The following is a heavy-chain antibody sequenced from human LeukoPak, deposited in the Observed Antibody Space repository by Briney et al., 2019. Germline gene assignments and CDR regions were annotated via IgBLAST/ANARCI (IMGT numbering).Heavy chain of an antibody. CDR3: VRQERLNSGSLRVDY. CDR1: GSISSTYW. Sequence: PGASLKISCEASGSISSTYWIGWRRQPPGKGLEWMGVIYPSDSATKASPSFQGQVTISADKYISTAYLQWSSVKASDTAMYYCVRQERLNSGSLRVDYWGGGSLVSVSS. CDR2: IYPSDSAT. D-gene: IGHD3-10*01. J-gene: IGHJ4*02. V-gene: IGHV5-51*01.